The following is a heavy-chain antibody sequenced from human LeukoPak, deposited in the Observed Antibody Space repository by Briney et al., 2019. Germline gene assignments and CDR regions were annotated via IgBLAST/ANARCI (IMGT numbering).Heavy chain of an antibody. J-gene: IGHJ5*02. V-gene: IGHV3-43*01. CDR3: AKDISSGDGPFDP. Sequence: GGSLRLSCAASGFTFDDYTMHWVRQAPGKGLEWVSLISWDGGSTYYADSVKGRFTISRDNSKNSLYLQMNSLRTEDNALYYCAKDISSGDGPFDPWGQGTLVTVSS. CDR1: GFTFDDYT. CDR2: ISWDGGST. D-gene: IGHD5-24*01.